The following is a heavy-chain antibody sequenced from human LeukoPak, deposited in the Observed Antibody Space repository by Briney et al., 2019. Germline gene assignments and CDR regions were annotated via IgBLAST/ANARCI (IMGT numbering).Heavy chain of an antibody. CDR2: IRYDGSNK. CDR1: GFTFSSYG. CDR3: AKGEGASSGQDS. J-gene: IGHJ4*02. D-gene: IGHD6-19*01. V-gene: IGHV3-30*02. Sequence: GGSLRLSCAASGFTFSSYGMHWVRQAPGKGLHWVAFIRYDGSNKYYADSVKGRFTISRDNSNNTLYLQMNSLRAEVTAVYYCAKGEGASSGQDSWGQGTLVTVSS.